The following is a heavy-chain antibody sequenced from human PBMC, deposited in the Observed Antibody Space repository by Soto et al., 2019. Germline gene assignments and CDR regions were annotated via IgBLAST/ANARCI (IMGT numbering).Heavy chain of an antibody. CDR3: VKDRMAYYFVWDLFDI. CDR1: GFTFYSYA. Sequence: GGALRLSCAASGFTFYSYAMSWVRQAPGKGLEWVSTIGSVGGDTYYADSVKGRFTISRDDSKNTLLLQMNSLRAEDTAVYYCVKDRMAYYFVWDLFDIWGQGTKVTVSS. D-gene: IGHD3-10*01. J-gene: IGHJ3*02. CDR2: IGSVGGDT. V-gene: IGHV3-23*01.